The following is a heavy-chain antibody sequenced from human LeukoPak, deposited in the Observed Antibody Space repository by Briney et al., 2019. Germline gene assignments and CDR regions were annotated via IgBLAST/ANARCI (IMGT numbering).Heavy chain of an antibody. J-gene: IGHJ3*02. CDR1: GFTFSSYG. D-gene: IGHD6-19*01. V-gene: IGHV3-33*01. CDR2: IWYDGSNK. Sequence: GGSLRLSCAASGFTFSSYGMHWVRQAPGKGLEWVAVIWYDGSNKYYADSVKGRFTISRDNSKNTLYLQMNSLRAEDTAVYCCARVMVVVAGVHDAFDIWGQGTMVTVSS. CDR3: ARVMVVVAGVHDAFDI.